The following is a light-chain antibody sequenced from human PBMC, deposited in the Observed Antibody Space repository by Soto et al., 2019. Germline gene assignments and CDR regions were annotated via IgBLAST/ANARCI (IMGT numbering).Light chain of an antibody. CDR2: TNN. CDR3: ATWDDSRNGVL. V-gene: IGLV1-44*01. J-gene: IGLJ2*01. Sequence: QSVLTQPPSASGTPGQKVTISCSGSSSNIGTHTVHWYQQLPETAPKLLIYTNNQRPSGVPDRISGSKSGTSASLEISGLQSEDEADYYCATWDDSRNGVLFGGGNQLTVL. CDR1: SSNIGTHT.